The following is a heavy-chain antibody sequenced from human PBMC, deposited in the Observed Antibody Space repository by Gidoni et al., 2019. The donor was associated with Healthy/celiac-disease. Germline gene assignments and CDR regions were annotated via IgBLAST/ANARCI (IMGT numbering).Heavy chain of an antibody. Sequence: EVQLVESGGGLVQPGRSLRLSCAASGFPFDDYAMHWVRQAPGKGLEWVSGISWNSGSIGYADSVKGRFTIARDNAKNSLYLQMNSLRAEDTALYYCAKESGYSSGWYYFDYWGQGTLVTVSS. CDR1: GFPFDDYA. V-gene: IGHV3-9*01. J-gene: IGHJ4*02. CDR2: ISWNSGSI. D-gene: IGHD6-19*01. CDR3: AKESGYSSGWYYFDY.